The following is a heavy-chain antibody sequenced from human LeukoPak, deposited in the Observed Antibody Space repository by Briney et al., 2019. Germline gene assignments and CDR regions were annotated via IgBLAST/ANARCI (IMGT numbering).Heavy chain of an antibody. J-gene: IGHJ4*02. CDR1: GFTFSSYA. V-gene: IGHV3-30*04. CDR2: ISYDGTNK. Sequence: GGSLRLSCAASGFTFSSYAMHRVRQAPGKGLEWVAVISYDGTNKYYADSVKGRFTISRDNSKNTLYLQMNSLRAEDTAMYYCARDLRGLNYFDYWGQGTLVTVSS. D-gene: IGHD3-10*01. CDR3: ARDLRGLNYFDY.